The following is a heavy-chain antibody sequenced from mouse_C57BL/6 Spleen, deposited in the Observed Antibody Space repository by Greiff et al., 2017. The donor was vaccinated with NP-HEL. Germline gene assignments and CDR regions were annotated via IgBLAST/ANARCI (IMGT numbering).Heavy chain of an antibody. CDR3: ARGGPDYFDY. CDR1: GYAFSSSW. Sequence: QVQLQQSGPELVKPGASVKISCKASGYAFSSSWMNWVKQRPGKGLEWIGRIYPGDGDTNYNGKFKGKATLTADKSSSTAYMQLSSLTSEDSAVYFCARGGPDYFDYWGQGTTLTVSS. V-gene: IGHV1-82*01. CDR2: IYPGDGDT. J-gene: IGHJ2*01.